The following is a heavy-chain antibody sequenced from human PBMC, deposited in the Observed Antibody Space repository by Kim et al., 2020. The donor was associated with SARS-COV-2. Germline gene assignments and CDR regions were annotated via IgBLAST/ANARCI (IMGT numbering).Heavy chain of an antibody. D-gene: IGHD3-9*01. CDR1: GGSISSSSYY. CDR3: ARHRRGYYDILTGYGPPPDNWFDP. J-gene: IGHJ5*02. CDR2: MYYSGST. Sequence: SETLSLTCTVSGGSISSSSYYWGWIRQPPGKGLEWIGSMYYSGSTYSNPSLKSRVTISVDTSKNQFSLKLSSVTAADTAVYYCARHRRGYYDILTGYGPPPDNWFDPWGQGTLVTVSS. V-gene: IGHV4-39*01.